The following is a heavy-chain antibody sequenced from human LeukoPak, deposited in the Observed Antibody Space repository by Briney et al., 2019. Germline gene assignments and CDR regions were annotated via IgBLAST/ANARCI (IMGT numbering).Heavy chain of an antibody. J-gene: IGHJ4*02. CDR2: IGIDSGNT. D-gene: IGHD5-24*01. Sequence: GGSLRLSCAASGFTFSDYSMNWVRQAPGKGLEWISYIGIDSGNTNCADSVKGRFTISGDKAKNSLYLQMNSLRVEDTAVYYCARDYKYAFDNWGQGTLVTVSS. CDR1: GFTFSDYS. CDR3: ARDYKYAFDN. V-gene: IGHV3-48*01.